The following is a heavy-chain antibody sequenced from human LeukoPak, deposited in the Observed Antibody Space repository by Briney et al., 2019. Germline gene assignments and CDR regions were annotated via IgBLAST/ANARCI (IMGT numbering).Heavy chain of an antibody. Sequence: PGGSLRLSCAASGFTFSSYWMSWVRQAPGKGLEWVANIKQDGSEKYYVDSVKGRFTISRDNAKNSLYLQMNSLRAEDTAVYYCARGGRDSGSYPFAFDIWGQGTMVTVSS. D-gene: IGHD1-26*01. J-gene: IGHJ3*02. V-gene: IGHV3-7*03. CDR2: IKQDGSEK. CDR3: ARGGRDSGSYPFAFDI. CDR1: GFTFSSYW.